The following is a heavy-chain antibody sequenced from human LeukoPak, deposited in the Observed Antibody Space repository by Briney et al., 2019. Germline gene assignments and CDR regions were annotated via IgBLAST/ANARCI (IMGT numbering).Heavy chain of an antibody. J-gene: IGHJ3*02. V-gene: IGHV4-4*07. CDR1: GGSISSYY. CDR3: ARDQLSITIFGVVTDDALDI. Sequence: SETLSLTCTVSGGSISSYYWSWIWQPAGKGLEWIGRIYTSGSTNYNPSLKSRVTMSVDTSKNQFSLKLSSVTAADTAVYYCARDQLSITIFGVVTDDALDIWGQGTMVTVSS. D-gene: IGHD3-3*01. CDR2: IYTSGST.